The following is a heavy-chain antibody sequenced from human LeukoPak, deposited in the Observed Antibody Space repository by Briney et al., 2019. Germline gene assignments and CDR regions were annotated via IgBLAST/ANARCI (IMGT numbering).Heavy chain of an antibody. CDR2: INHSGST. J-gene: IGHJ5*02. Sequence: SETLSLTCTVSGGSIRSSTYYWGWIRQPPGKGLEWIGEINHSGSTNYNPSLKSRVTISVDTSKNQFSLKLSSVTAADTAVYYCARRYRRGWFDPWGQGTLVTVSS. V-gene: IGHV4-39*07. CDR1: GGSIRSSTYY. CDR3: ARRYRRGWFDP. D-gene: IGHD3-16*02.